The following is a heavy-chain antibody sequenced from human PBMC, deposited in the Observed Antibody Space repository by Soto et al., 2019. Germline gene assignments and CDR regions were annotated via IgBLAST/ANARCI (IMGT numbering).Heavy chain of an antibody. CDR1: GFTFSSNW. D-gene: IGHD3-10*01. CDR2: INNDGSST. J-gene: IGHJ4*02. V-gene: IGHV3-74*01. CDR3: ASGGVAGSGTYYNDY. Sequence: EVQLVESGGGLVQPGGSLRLSCAASGFTFSSNWMHWVRQAPGKRLVWVSRINNDGSSTSYADSVKGRLTISRDNAKNTLYLQVNSLRDEDTAVYYCASGGVAGSGTYYNDYWGRGTLVTVSS.